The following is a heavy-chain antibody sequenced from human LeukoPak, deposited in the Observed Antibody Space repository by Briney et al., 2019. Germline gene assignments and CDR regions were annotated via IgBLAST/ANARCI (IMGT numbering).Heavy chain of an antibody. J-gene: IGHJ4*02. CDR3: ARGHCFGGDCYFEY. CDR1: GGSITSSSYY. CDR2: IYYSGST. Sequence: SEPLSLTCTVSGGSITSSSYYWGWIRQPPGKGLEWIGSIYYSGSTYYNPSLKSRVTISVDTSKNQFSLKLSSVTAADTAVHYCARGHCFGGDCYFEYWGPGTLVTVSS. D-gene: IGHD2-21*02. V-gene: IGHV4-39*01.